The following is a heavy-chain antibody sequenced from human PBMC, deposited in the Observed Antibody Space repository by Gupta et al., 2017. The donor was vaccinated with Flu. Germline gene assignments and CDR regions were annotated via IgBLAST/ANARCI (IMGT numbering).Heavy chain of an antibody. CDR3: STALLGYCSRTSCYHAFDV. CDR1: GFTFSNAW. D-gene: IGHD2-2*01. CDR2: IKSKTDGGTT. J-gene: IGHJ3*01. Sequence: EVQLVESGGDLVQPGGSLRLSCAASGFTFSNAWLTWVRQAPGKGLEWVGRIKSKTDGGTTDYAAPVKGRFSISRDDSKNTVYLQMNSLKTEDTAVYYCSTALLGYCSRTSCYHAFDVWGQGTMVTVSS. V-gene: IGHV3-15*01.